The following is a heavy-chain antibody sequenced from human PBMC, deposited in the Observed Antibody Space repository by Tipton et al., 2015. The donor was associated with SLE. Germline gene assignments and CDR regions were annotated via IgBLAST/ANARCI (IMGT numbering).Heavy chain of an antibody. CDR1: GGSIRTYY. J-gene: IGHJ6*02. CDR2: ISDGGGT. D-gene: IGHD2-8*01. CDR3: ARGMLTWRGAIIGVDV. V-gene: IGHV4-59*08. Sequence: TLSLTCSVSGGSIRTYYWSWIRQTPGKGLEWIGYISDGGGTNHNPSLKSRVAISVDPAKNQFSLKLTSVTAADTAVYYCARGMLTWRGAIIGVDVWGQGTSVNVSS.